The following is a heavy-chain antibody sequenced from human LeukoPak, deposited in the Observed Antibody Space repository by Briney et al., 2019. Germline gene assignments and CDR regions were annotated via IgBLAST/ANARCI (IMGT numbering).Heavy chain of an antibody. Sequence: PGGSLRLSCAASGFTFDDYAMHWVRQAPGKGLEWVSLISWDGGSTYYADSVKGRFTISRDNSKNPLYLQMNSLRAEDTALYYCAKAVFYDSSGYSAYYFDYWGQGTLVTVSS. V-gene: IGHV3-43D*03. CDR3: AKAVFYDSSGYSAYYFDY. D-gene: IGHD3-22*01. CDR2: ISWDGGST. CDR1: GFTFDDYA. J-gene: IGHJ4*02.